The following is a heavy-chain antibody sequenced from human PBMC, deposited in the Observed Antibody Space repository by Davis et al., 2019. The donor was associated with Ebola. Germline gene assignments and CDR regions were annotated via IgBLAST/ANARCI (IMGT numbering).Heavy chain of an antibody. V-gene: IGHV3-48*02. CDR1: GLSPSEFS. CDR3: VRDYIFAFDL. J-gene: IGHJ5*02. CDR2: IPSVSNPI. Sequence: PRGSLSPSCPPSGLSPSEFSTNWVRQPAGNAMEWISFIPSVSNPIHYADSVKGRFTVSRDNVKNSLFLEMSSLRDEDSAVYYCVRDYIFAFDLWGQGARVTVSS. D-gene: IGHD4-11*01.